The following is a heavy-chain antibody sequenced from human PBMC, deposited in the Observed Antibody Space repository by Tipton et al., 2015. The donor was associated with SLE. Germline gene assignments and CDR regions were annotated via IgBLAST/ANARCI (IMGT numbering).Heavy chain of an antibody. CDR3: ARHAGATSFDY. J-gene: IGHJ4*02. V-gene: IGHV4-31*03. Sequence: TLSLTCTVSGGSISSGGYYWSWIRQYPGKGLEWIGYIYYSGGTYYNPSLKSRVTISVDTSNNQFSLRLSSVTAADTVVYYCARHAGATSFDYWGQGILVTVSS. CDR2: IYYSGGT. CDR1: GGSISSGGYY. D-gene: IGHD4/OR15-4a*01.